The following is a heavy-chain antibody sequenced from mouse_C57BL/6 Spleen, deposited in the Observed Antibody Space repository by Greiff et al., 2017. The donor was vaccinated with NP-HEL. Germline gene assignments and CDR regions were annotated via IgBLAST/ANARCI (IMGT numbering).Heavy chain of an antibody. Sequence: EVKLLESGPGLVKPSQSLSLTCSVTGYSITSGYYWNWIRQFPGNKLEWMGYISYDGSNNYNPSLKNRISITRDTSKNQFFLKLNSVTTEDTATYYCARGGLGPVDYWGQGTTLTVSS. CDR2: ISYDGSN. V-gene: IGHV3-6*01. J-gene: IGHJ2*01. CDR1: GYSITSGYY. D-gene: IGHD4-1*01. CDR3: ARGGLGPVDY.